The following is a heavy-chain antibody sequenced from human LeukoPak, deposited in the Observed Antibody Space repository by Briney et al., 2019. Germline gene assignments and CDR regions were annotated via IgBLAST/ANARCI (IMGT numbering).Heavy chain of an antibody. V-gene: IGHV1-69*13. CDR3: ARGGGYSPHFDY. Sequence: SVKVSCKASGGTFSSYAISWVRQAPGQGLEWMRGIIPIFGTANYAQKFQGRVTITADESTSTAYMELSSLRSEDTAVYYCARGGGYSPHFDYWGQGTLVTVSS. CDR1: GGTFSSYA. J-gene: IGHJ4*02. CDR2: IIPIFGTA. D-gene: IGHD3-10*01.